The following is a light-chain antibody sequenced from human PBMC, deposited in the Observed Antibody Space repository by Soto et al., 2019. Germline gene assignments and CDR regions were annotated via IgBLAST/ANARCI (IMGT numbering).Light chain of an antibody. V-gene: IGKV3-20*01. CDR1: QSVSSSY. CDR3: QWYGNPPRT. Sequence: EFVLTQSPGTLSLSPGERATLSCRASQSVSSSYLAWYQQKPGQAPRLLVYGASNRATGIPDRFSGSGSGTDFSLPISRLEPEEVAIYYCQWYGNPPRTLGQGTKLEIK. J-gene: IGKJ2*01. CDR2: GAS.